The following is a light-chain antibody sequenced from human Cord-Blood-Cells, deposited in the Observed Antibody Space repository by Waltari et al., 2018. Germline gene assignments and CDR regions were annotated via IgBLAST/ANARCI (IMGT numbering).Light chain of an antibody. Sequence: QSVLTQPPSVSAAPAQKVTISCSGSSSHIGNNYVSWYQQLPGTAPKLLIYDNNKRPSGIPDRFSGSKSGTSATLGITGLQTGDEADYYCGTWDSSLSAYVFGTGTKVTVL. CDR2: DNN. CDR3: GTWDSSLSAYV. V-gene: IGLV1-51*01. CDR1: SSHIGNNY. J-gene: IGLJ1*01.